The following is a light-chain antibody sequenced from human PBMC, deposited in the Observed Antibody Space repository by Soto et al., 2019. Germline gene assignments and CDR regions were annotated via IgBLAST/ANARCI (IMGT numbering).Light chain of an antibody. Sequence: EIVMTQSPATLSVSPGERATLSCRASQSVSSNLAWYQQKPGQAPRLLIYGASTRATGIPARFSGSGSGTEFTRTISSLQSEDFAVYYCQQYNNWPGTFGQGTKVDI. V-gene: IGKV3-15*01. CDR2: GAS. J-gene: IGKJ1*01. CDR3: QQYNNWPGT. CDR1: QSVSSN.